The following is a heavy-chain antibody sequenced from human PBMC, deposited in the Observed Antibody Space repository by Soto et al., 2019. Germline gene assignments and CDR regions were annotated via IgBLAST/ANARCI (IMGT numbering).Heavy chain of an antibody. D-gene: IGHD3-22*01. CDR3: STRAYDTNGYYRFDP. V-gene: IGHV4-34*01. CDR1: GGSFSGHS. CDR2: INHSGRV. Sequence: SETLSLTCAVYGGSFSGHSWTWIRQSPGKGLEWIGDINHSGRVNYSPSLKSRVTISPDTSKNQFSLTLSAVTAADTAMYYCSTRAYDTNGYYRFDPWGQGTLVTVSS. J-gene: IGHJ5*01.